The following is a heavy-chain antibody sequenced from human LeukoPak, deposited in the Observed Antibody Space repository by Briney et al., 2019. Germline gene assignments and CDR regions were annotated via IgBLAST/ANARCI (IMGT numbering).Heavy chain of an antibody. CDR1: GFSFSSYA. J-gene: IGHJ5*02. V-gene: IGHV3-23*01. D-gene: IGHD5-12*01. CDR3: AKDRASPGFNLFDP. Sequence: GGSLRLSCAASGFSFSSYAMNWVRQAPGQGLEWVSGISGRGDGTYYADSVRGRFTISRDNSKNTLYLQMNRLSAGDTAVYYCAKDRASPGFNLFDPWGQGTLVTVSS. CDR2: ISGRGDGT.